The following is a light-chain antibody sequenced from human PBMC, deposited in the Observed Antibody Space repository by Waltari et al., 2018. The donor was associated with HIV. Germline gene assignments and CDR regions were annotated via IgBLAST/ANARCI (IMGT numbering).Light chain of an antibody. J-gene: IGLJ2*01. CDR2: DVM. CDR1: SSDVGGYNY. Sequence: QSALTPPPSASGSPGQSVTLPCTGTSSDVGGYNYVSWHQQHPGKAPKRIIYDVMQRPSGVPDRFSGSKSGHTASLTVPGLQPEDEADYYCSSHAGSKVVFGGGTRLTVL. V-gene: IGLV2-8*01. CDR3: SSHAGSKVV.